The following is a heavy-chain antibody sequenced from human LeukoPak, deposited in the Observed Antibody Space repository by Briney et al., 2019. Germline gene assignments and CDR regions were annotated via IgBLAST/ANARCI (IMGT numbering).Heavy chain of an antibody. J-gene: IGHJ3*01. CDR3: ASGKYYYDESASLNRASRTALDV. CDR2: VYKNGHL. D-gene: IGHD3-22*01. Sequence: SETLSLICSVSGDSTTNYYCSWIRQSPGKGLEWLAYVYKNGHLDYNPSLRSRVTVSVDRSKTQFSLRLRSVTAADTAIYYCASGKYYYDESASLNRASRTALDVWAQGTMVIVSS. V-gene: IGHV4-59*01. CDR1: GDSTTNYY.